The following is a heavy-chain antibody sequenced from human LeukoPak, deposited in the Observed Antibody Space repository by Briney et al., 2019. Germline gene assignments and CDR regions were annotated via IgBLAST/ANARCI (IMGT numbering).Heavy chain of an antibody. CDR1: GGSISSYY. CDR2: IYYSGST. J-gene: IGHJ3*02. CDR3: ARDRPGDSSGRDYAFDI. D-gene: IGHD3-22*01. Sequence: PSETLSLTCTVSGGSISSYYWSWIRQPPGKGLEWIGYIYYSGSTNYNPSLKSRVTISVDTSKNQFSLKLSSVTAADTAVYYCARDRPGDSSGRDYAFDIWGQGTMVTVSS. V-gene: IGHV4-59*01.